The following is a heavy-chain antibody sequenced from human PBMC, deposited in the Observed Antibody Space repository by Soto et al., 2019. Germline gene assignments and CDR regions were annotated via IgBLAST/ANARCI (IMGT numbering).Heavy chain of an antibody. V-gene: IGHV3-30*18. CDR1: GFTFSSYG. CDR2: ISYDGSNK. J-gene: IGHJ4*02. D-gene: IGHD3-22*01. CDR3: AKSYDDSSGYIFDY. Sequence: GGSLRLSXAASGFTFSSYGMHWVRQAPGKGLEWVAVISYDGSNKYYADSVKGRFTISRDNSKNTLYLQMNSLRAEDTAVYYCAKSYDDSSGYIFDYWGQGTLVTVSS.